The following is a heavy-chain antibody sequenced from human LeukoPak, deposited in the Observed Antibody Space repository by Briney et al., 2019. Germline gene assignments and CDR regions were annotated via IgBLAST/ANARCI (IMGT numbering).Heavy chain of an antibody. CDR1: GFTFSSYS. CDR3: ARSDGDYFWYFDL. V-gene: IGHV3-21*01. D-gene: IGHD4-17*01. J-gene: IGHJ2*01. CDR2: ISSSSYI. Sequence: GGSLRLSCAASGFTFSSYSMNWVRQAPGKGLEWVSSISSSSYIYYADSVKGRFTISRDNAKNSLYLQMNSLRAEDTAVYYCARSDGDYFWYFDLWGRGTLVTVSS.